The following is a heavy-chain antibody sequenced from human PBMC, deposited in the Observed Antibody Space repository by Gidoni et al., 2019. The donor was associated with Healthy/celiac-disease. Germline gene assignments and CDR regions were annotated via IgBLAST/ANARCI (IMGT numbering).Heavy chain of an antibody. D-gene: IGHD4-4*01. J-gene: IGHJ6*02. CDR2: ISYDGSNK. V-gene: IGHV3-30*18. Sequence: QVQLVESGGGVVQPGRSLRLSCAASGFTFSSYGMHWVRQAPGKGLEWVAVISYDGSNKYYADSVKGRFTISRDNSKNTLYLQMNSLRAEDTAVYYCAKDRKRCYSNYDVGGMDVWGQGTTVTVSS. CDR1: GFTFSSYG. CDR3: AKDRKRCYSNYDVGGMDV.